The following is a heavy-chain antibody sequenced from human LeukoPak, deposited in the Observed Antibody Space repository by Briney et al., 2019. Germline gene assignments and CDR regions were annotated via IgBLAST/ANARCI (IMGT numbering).Heavy chain of an antibody. J-gene: IGHJ4*02. D-gene: IGHD4-17*01. V-gene: IGHV3-30*18. CDR1: GFTFSSYG. CDR2: ISYDGSNK. Sequence: GGSLRLSCAASGFTFSSYGMHWVRQAPGKGLEWVAVISYDGSNKYYADSVKGRFTISRDNSKNTLYLQMNSLRAEDTAVYYCAKLATTVTTKAFDYWGQGTLVTVSS. CDR3: AKLATTVTTKAFDY.